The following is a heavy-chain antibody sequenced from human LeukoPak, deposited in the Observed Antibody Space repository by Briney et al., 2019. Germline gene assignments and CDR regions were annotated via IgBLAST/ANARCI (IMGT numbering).Heavy chain of an antibody. V-gene: IGHV1-69*04. J-gene: IGHJ5*02. D-gene: IGHD2-2*01. CDR2: ITPILGIA. Sequence: SVKVSCKASGGTFSSYAISWVRQAPGQGLEWMGRITPILGIANYAQKFQGRVTITADKSTSTAYMELSSLRSEDTAVYYCARDRSVVVPAAISWGQGALVTVSS. CDR1: GGTFSSYA. CDR3: ARDRSVVVPAAIS.